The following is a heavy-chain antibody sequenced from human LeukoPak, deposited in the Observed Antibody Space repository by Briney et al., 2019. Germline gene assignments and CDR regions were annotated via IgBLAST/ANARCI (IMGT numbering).Heavy chain of an antibody. CDR3: AKYPWFGELSSAPDY. CDR2: ISGSGGST. Sequence: GGSLRLSCAASGLTFSSYAMSWVRQAPGKGLEWVSAISGSGGSTYYADSVKGRFTISRDNSKNTLYLQMNSLRAEDTAVYYCAKYPWFGELSSAPDYWGQGTLVTVSS. V-gene: IGHV3-23*01. CDR1: GLTFSSYA. D-gene: IGHD3-10*01. J-gene: IGHJ4*02.